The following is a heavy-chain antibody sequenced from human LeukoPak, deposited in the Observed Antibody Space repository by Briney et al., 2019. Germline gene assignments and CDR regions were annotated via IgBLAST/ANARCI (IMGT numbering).Heavy chain of an antibody. CDR2: INGYGSST. Sequence: GGSLRLSCAASGFTFISYWVHWVRQAPGKGLVWVSRINGYGSSTDFADSVKGRFTISRDNAKNTLYLQMNSLRAEDTAVYYCAREREEGFDYWGQGTLVTVSS. J-gene: IGHJ4*02. CDR3: AREREEGFDY. CDR1: GFTFISYW. V-gene: IGHV3-74*01.